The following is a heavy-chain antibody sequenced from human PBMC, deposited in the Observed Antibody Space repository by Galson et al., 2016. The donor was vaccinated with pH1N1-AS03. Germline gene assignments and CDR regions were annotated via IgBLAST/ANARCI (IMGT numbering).Heavy chain of an antibody. CDR1: GFIFSNFG. CDR2: IDSSGSHI. J-gene: IGHJ4*02. CDR3: VTDGTFGSTVEY. D-gene: IGHD2-2*01. Sequence: SLRLSCAASGFIFSNFGMNWVRQAPGKGPEWVSSIDSSGSHIYYAHSLKGRFTISRDNAKNSLFLQMNSLRADEDTAVYYCVTDGTFGSTVEYWGQGTVVTVSS. V-gene: IGHV3-21*01.